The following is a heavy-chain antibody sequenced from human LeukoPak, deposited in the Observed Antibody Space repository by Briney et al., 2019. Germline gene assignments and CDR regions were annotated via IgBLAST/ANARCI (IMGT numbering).Heavy chain of an antibody. V-gene: IGHV4-34*01. CDR2: INHSGST. J-gene: IGHJ5*02. D-gene: IGHD6-13*01. Sequence: SETLSLTCAVYGGSFSGCYWSWIRQPPGKGLEWIGEINHSGSTNYNPSLKSRVTISVDTSKNQFSLKLSSVTAADTAVYYCARGRRGFAAAGRNWFDPWGQGTLVTVSS. CDR3: ARGRRGFAAAGRNWFDP. CDR1: GGSFSGCY.